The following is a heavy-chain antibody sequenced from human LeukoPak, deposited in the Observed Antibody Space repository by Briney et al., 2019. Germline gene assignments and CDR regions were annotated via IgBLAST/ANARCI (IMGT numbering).Heavy chain of an antibody. CDR2: ISGSSGSK. CDR3: AKGSKFSGTYYFDY. J-gene: IGHJ4*02. D-gene: IGHD1-26*01. V-gene: IGHV3-23*01. Sequence: GGSLRLSCAASGFTFSDSAMSWVRQAPGKGLEWVSSISGSSGSKFHADSVKGRFTISRDNSKGTLYLQMNSPRAEDTALYYCAKGSKFSGTYYFDYWGQGTLVTVSS. CDR1: GFTFSDSA.